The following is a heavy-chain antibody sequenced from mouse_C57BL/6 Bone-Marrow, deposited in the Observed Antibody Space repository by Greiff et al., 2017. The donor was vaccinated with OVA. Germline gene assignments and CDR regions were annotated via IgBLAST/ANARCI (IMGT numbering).Heavy chain of an antibody. CDR3: ARHGWGFAY. CDR2: ISNGGGST. Sequence: EVQGVESGGGLVWLGWSLKLSCAASGFTFSDYYMYWVRQTPEKRLEWVAYISNGGGSTYYPDTVKGRFTISRDNAKNTLYLQMSRLKSEDTAMYYCARHGWGFAYWGQGTLVTVSA. CDR1: GFTFSDYY. D-gene: IGHD3-3*01. V-gene: IGHV5-12*01. J-gene: IGHJ3*01.